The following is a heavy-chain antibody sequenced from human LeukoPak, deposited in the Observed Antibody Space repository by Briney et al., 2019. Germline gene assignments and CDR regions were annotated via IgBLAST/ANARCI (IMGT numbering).Heavy chain of an antibody. D-gene: IGHD3-10*01. CDR2: IYSGGST. CDR1: GFTFSDYY. J-gene: IGHJ4*02. V-gene: IGHV3-66*04. Sequence: PGGSLRLSCAASGFTFSDYYMSWVRQAPGKGLEWVSVIYSGGSTYYADSVKGRFTISRDNSKNTLYLQMNSLRAEDTAVYYCARHGSGSYSLGYWGQGTLVTVSS. CDR3: ARHGSGSYSLGY.